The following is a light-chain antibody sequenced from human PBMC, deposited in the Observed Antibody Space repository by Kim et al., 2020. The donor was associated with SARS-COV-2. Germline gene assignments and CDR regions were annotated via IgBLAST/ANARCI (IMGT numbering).Light chain of an antibody. CDR1: QGINNW. J-gene: IGKJ3*01. CDR3: QQSISPFT. CDR2: AAS. Sequence: SASVGDRVTITCRASQGINNWLSWYQQKPGKAPKLLIYAASNLQSGVPSRFSGSGSGTDFTLTISSLQPEDFATYYCQQSISPFTFGPGTKVDIK. V-gene: IGKV1-12*01.